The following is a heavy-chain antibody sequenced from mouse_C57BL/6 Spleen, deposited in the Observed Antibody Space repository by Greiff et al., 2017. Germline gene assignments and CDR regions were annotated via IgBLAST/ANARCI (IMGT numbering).Heavy chain of an antibody. CDR1: GYTFTSYW. CDR3: ASLDYYTFAMDY. D-gene: IGHD2-12*01. CDR2: IYPSDSEN. Sequence: QVQLQQPGAELVRPGSSVKLSCKASGYTFTSYWMDWVTQRPGQGLEWIGNIYPSDSENHYNQKFKDKATLTVAKYSSTAYMHLSMLTSEDSAVYFCASLDYYTFAMDYWGQGTSVTVSS. J-gene: IGHJ4*01. V-gene: IGHV1-61*01.